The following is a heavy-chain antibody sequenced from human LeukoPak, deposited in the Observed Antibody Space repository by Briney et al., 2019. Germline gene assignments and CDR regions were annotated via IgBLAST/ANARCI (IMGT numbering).Heavy chain of an antibody. D-gene: IGHD3-10*01. V-gene: IGHV4-59*12. Sequence: SETLSLTCTVSGGSISSYYWSWIRQPPGKGLEWIGKINHSGSTNYNPSLKSRVTISVDTSKDQFSLKLSSVTAADTAVYYCAREPYGPRSLDYWGQGTLVTVSS. CDR1: GGSISSYY. J-gene: IGHJ4*02. CDR3: AREPYGPRSLDY. CDR2: INHSGST.